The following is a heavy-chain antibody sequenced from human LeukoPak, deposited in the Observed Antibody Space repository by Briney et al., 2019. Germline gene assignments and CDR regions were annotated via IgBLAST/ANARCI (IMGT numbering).Heavy chain of an antibody. CDR3: ATDHDILTGYYDY. CDR1: GGPINSSSC. J-gene: IGHJ4*02. V-gene: IGHV4-4*02. D-gene: IGHD3-9*01. CDR2: ISQSGRA. Sequence: PSETLSLTCAVSGGPINSSSCWSWVRQPPGKGLEWIGEISQSGRAKYNPSLKSRVTISIDKSKNQFSLKLSSVTAADTAVYYCATDHDILTGYYDYWGQGILVTVSS.